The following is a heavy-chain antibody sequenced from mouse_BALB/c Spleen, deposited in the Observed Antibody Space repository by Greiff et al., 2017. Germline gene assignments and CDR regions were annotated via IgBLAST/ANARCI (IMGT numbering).Heavy chain of an antibody. D-gene: IGHD1-1*02. Sequence: DVKVEESGGGLVQPGGSLRLSCATSGFTFTDYYMSWVRQPPGKALEWLGFIRNKANGYTTEYSASVKGRFTISRDNSQSILYLQMNTLRAEDSATYYCARDSGNFDYWGQGTTLTVSS. CDR1: GFTFTDYY. J-gene: IGHJ2*01. CDR3: ARDSGNFDY. CDR2: IRNKANGYTT. V-gene: IGHV7-3*02.